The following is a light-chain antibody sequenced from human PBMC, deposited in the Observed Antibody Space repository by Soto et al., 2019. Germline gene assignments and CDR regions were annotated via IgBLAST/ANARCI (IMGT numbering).Light chain of an antibody. J-gene: IGKJ5*01. CDR1: QSVSSY. V-gene: IGKV3-11*01. CDR3: QQRFNWQVT. Sequence: EIVLTQSPATLSLSPGERATLSCRASQSVSSYLAWYQQKPGQAPRLLIYDASSRAAGIPDRFSGSGSGTDFTLTISSLEPEDFAVYYCQQRFNWQVTFGQGTRLEIK. CDR2: DAS.